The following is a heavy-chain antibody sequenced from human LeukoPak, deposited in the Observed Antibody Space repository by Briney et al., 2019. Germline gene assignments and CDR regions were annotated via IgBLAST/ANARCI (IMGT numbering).Heavy chain of an antibody. D-gene: IGHD6-19*01. CDR2: ISYDESNK. J-gene: IGHJ4*02. V-gene: IGHV3-30-3*01. CDR1: GFAFSSYA. Sequence: GGSLRLSCAASGFAFSSYAMYWVRQAPGKGLEWVAVISYDESNKYYADSLEGRFTISRDNSKNTLYLQMNSLRAEDTAVYYCAKDVSGWYSLAGPVDYWGQGTLVTVSS. CDR3: AKDVSGWYSLAGPVDY.